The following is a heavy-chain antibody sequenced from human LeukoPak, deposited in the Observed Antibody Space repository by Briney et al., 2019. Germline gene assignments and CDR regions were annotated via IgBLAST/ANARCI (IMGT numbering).Heavy chain of an antibody. CDR1: GYTFTSYD. D-gene: IGHD1-26*01. J-gene: IGHJ4*02. CDR2: MNPNSGNT. CDR3: ARDPPGVGVDFDY. V-gene: IGHV1-18*01. Sequence: ASVKVSCKASGYTFTSYDINWVRQATGQGLEWMGWMNPNSGNTNYAQKLQGRVSMTTDTSTSTAYMELRSLRSDDTAVYYCARDPPGVGVDFDYWGQGTLVTVSS.